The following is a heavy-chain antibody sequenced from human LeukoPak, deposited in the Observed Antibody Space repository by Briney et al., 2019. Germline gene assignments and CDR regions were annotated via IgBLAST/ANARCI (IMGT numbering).Heavy chain of an antibody. CDR3: VRGGITYDY. CDR2: INSDGSST. V-gene: IGHV3-74*01. CDR1: GFTFSGRW. Sequence: GGSLRLSCAASGFTFSGRWMRWVRQAPGKGLAWVSRINSDGSSTSYADSVKGRFTISRDNAKNTLYLQMNSLRAEDTAVYYCVRGGITYDYWGQGTLVTVSS. J-gene: IGHJ4*02. D-gene: IGHD3-10*01.